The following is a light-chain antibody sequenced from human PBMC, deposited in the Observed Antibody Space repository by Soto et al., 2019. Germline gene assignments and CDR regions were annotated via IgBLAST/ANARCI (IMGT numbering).Light chain of an antibody. CDR3: QQYDGYSPQT. CDR2: GAS. V-gene: IGKV3-20*01. CDR1: QSVSSSY. Sequence: EIVLTQSPGTLSLSPGERPTLSCRASQSVSSSYLAWYQQKPGQAPRLIIYGASSRATGIPDRFSGSGSGTDFTLTISSLQPDDFANYYCQQYDGYSPQTFGQGTKVDIK. J-gene: IGKJ1*01.